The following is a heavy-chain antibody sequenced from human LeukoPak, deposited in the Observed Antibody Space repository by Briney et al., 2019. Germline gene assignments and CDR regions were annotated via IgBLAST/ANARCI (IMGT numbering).Heavy chain of an antibody. V-gene: IGHV1-69*01. Sequence: GASVKVSCKASGGTFSSYAISWVRQAPGQGLEWMGGIIPIFGTANYAQKSQGRVTITADESTSTAYMELSSLRSEDTAVYYCARSRGIQLWFLDYWGQGTLVTVSS. CDR3: ARSRGIQLWFLDY. CDR2: IIPIFGTA. J-gene: IGHJ4*02. D-gene: IGHD5-18*01. CDR1: GGTFSSYA.